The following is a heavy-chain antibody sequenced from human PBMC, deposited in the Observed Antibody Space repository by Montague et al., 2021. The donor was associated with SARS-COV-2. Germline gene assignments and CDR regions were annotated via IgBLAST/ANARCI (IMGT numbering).Heavy chain of an antibody. D-gene: IGHD2-15*01. J-gene: IGHJ6*02. CDR1: GASINSNTYS. V-gene: IGHV4-39*01. Sequence: SETLSLTCTVSGASINSNTYSWGWIRQPPGKGLEWIGSIYYSGSTYYNPSLKSRVTISVDTSKNQFSLKLNSVTAADTAVYYCARPLLRGLYYDWDVWGQGTTVTVSS. CDR2: IYYSGST. CDR3: ARPLLRGLYYDWDV.